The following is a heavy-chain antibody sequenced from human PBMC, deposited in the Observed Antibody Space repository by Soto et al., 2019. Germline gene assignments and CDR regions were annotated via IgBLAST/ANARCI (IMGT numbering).Heavy chain of an antibody. CDR1: GGSISSSNW. CDR2: IYHSGST. CDR3: ARSPDSSGYYPRWYYYGMDV. V-gene: IGHV4-4*02. D-gene: IGHD3-22*01. J-gene: IGHJ6*02. Sequence: QVQLQESGPGLVKPSGTLSLTCAVSGGSISSSNWWSWVRQPPGKGLEWIGEIYHSGSTNYTPSLKSRGTRSVDKSKNQFSLKLSSVTAAATAVYYCARSPDSSGYYPRWYYYGMDVWGQGTTVTVSS.